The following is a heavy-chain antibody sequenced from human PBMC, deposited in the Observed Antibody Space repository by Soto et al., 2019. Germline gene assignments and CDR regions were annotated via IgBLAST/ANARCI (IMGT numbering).Heavy chain of an antibody. D-gene: IGHD1-20*01. CDR2: IYYSGST. CDR3: ARVRPYNWNDVAWLGWFDP. Sequence: SETLSLTCAVSGGSISSGGYSWSWIRQPPGKGLEWIGYIYYSGSTNYNPSLKSRVTISVDTSKNQFSLKLSSVTAADTAVYYCARVRPYNWNDVAWLGWFDPWGQGTLVTVSS. V-gene: IGHV4-61*08. CDR1: GGSISSGGYS. J-gene: IGHJ5*02.